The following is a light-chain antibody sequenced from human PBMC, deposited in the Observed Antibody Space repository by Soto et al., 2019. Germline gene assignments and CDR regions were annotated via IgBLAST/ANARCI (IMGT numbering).Light chain of an antibody. J-gene: IGLJ1*01. CDR1: NSNIASNT. CDR3: AAWDDTLKLYV. CDR2: YNN. Sequence: QSVLTQPPSASETPGQTVSISCSGSNSNIASNTVNWYQHLPGTAPKLLIYYNNQRPSGVPDRFSGSKSGTSASLAISGLQSEDESDYYCAAWDDTLKLYVFGTGTKLTVL. V-gene: IGLV1-44*01.